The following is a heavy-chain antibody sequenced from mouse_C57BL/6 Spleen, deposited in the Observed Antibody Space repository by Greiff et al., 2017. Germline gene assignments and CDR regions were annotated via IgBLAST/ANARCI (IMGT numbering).Heavy chain of an antibody. J-gene: IGHJ3*01. D-gene: IGHD1-1*01. CDR2: IYPGDGDT. CDR1: GYAFSSYW. Sequence: QVQLQQSGAELVKPGASVKISCKASGYAFSSYWMNWVKQRPGKGLEWIGQIYPGDGDTNYNGKFKGKATLTADKSSSTAYMQLSSLTSEDSVVYFCATGGYGNAWFAYWGQGTLVTVSA. CDR3: ATGGYGNAWFAY. V-gene: IGHV1-80*01.